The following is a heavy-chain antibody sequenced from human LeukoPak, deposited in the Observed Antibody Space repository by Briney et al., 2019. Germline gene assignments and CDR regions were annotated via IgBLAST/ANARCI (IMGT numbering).Heavy chain of an antibody. Sequence: GGSLRLSCAASGFTFSSYSMNWVRQAPGKGLEWVSSISSSSSYIYYADSVKGRLTISRDNAKNSLYLQMNSLRAEDTAVYYCDVLLWFGELLRRGGQGTLVTVSS. CDR3: DVLLWFGELLRR. CDR1: GFTFSSYS. CDR2: ISSSSSYI. V-gene: IGHV3-21*01. D-gene: IGHD3-10*01. J-gene: IGHJ4*02.